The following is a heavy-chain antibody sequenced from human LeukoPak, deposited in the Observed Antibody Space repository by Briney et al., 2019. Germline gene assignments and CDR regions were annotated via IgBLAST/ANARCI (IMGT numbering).Heavy chain of an antibody. CDR3: ARGYSYGWFAFDI. CDR2: IRYDGSNK. V-gene: IGHV3-30*02. Sequence: GGSLRLSCAATGFTFSSYGMHWVRQAPGKGLEWVAFIRYDGSNKYYADSVKGRFTISRDNSKNTLYLQMNSLRAEDTAVYYCARGYSYGWFAFDIWRQGTMVTVSS. J-gene: IGHJ3*02. D-gene: IGHD5-18*01. CDR1: GFTFSSYG.